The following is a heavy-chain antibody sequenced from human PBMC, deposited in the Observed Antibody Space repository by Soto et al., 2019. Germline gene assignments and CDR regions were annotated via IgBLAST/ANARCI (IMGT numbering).Heavy chain of an antibody. CDR2: ISGSGGST. D-gene: IGHD5-12*01. Sequence: GGSLRLSCAASGFTFSSYAMSWVRQAPGKGLEWVLAISGSGGSTYYADSVKGRFTISRDNSKNTLYLQMNSLRAEDTAVYYCAKLGPNYSGYDPDKFDYWGQGTLVTVSS. CDR3: AKLGPNYSGYDPDKFDY. CDR1: GFTFSSYA. V-gene: IGHV3-23*01. J-gene: IGHJ4*02.